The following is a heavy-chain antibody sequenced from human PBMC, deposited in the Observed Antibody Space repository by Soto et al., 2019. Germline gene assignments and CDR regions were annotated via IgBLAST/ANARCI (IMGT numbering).Heavy chain of an antibody. Sequence: PSETLSLTCTVSGGSISSGDYYWSWIRQPPGKGLEWIGYIYYSGSTYYNPSLKSRVTISVDTSKNQFSLKLSSVTAADTAVYYFARGVYYDFWCGSLGPFDYLGQGTLVTVSS. D-gene: IGHD3-3*01. CDR1: GGSISSGDYY. J-gene: IGHJ4*02. V-gene: IGHV4-30-4*01. CDR2: IYYSGST. CDR3: ARGVYYDFWCGSLGPFDY.